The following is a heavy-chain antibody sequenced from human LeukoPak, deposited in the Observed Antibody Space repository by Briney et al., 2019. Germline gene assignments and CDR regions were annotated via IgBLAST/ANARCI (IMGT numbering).Heavy chain of an antibody. D-gene: IGHD3-10*01. J-gene: IGHJ6*03. CDR2: ISSSGSTI. CDR3: ATPPRFSYYYYYMDV. Sequence: GGSLRLSCAASGFTFSSYEMNWVRQAPGKGLEWVSYISSSGSTIYYADSVKGRFTISRDNAKNSLYLQMSSLRAEDTAVYYCATPPRFSYYYYYMDVWGKGTTVTVSS. CDR1: GFTFSSYE. V-gene: IGHV3-48*03.